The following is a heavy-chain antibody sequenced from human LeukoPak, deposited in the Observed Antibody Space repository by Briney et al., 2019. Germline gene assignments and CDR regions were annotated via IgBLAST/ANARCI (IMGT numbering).Heavy chain of an antibody. D-gene: IGHD2-21*02. CDR3: AKQGPARIPIVVVTAMAH. J-gene: IGHJ4*02. V-gene: IGHV3-23*01. CDR1: GFTFSSYA. Sequence: GGSLRLSCAASGFTFSSYAMSWVRQAPGKGLEWVSPISGSGGSTYYADSVKGRFTISRDNSKNTLYLKMTSLRAEDTAVYYCAKQGPARIPIVVVTAMAHWGQGTLVTVSS. CDR2: ISGSGGST.